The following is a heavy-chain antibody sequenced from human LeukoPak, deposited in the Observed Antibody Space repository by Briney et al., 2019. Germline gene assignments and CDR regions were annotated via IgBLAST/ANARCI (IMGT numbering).Heavy chain of an antibody. D-gene: IGHD2-15*01. CDR2: ISSSSSYI. CDR3: ARDRGGGHMDV. CDR1: GFTFSSYS. Sequence: GGSLRLSCAASGFTFSSYSMNWVRQAPGKGLEWVSSISSSSSYIYYADSVKGRFTISRDNAKNSLYLQMNSLRAEDTAVYYCARDRGGGHMDVWGKGTTVTISS. V-gene: IGHV3-21*01. J-gene: IGHJ6*03.